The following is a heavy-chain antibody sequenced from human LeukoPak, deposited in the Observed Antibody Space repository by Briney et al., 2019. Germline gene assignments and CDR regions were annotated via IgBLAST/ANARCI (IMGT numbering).Heavy chain of an antibody. Sequence: GGSLRLSCAASGFTFSSYAMSWVRQAPGKGLEWVSAISGSGGSTYYADSVKGRFTISRDNSKNTLYLQMNSLRAEDTAVYYCAKPLPSGARWENAFDIWGQGTMVTVSS. J-gene: IGHJ3*02. V-gene: IGHV3-23*01. CDR1: GFTFSSYA. D-gene: IGHD1-26*01. CDR2: ISGSGGST. CDR3: AKPLPSGARWENAFDI.